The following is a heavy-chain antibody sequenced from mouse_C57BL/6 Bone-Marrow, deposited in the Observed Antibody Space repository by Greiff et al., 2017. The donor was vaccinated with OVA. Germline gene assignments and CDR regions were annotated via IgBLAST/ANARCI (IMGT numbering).Heavy chain of an antibody. Sequence: QVHVKQSGAELMKPGASVKLSCKATGYTFTGYWIEWVKQRPGHGLEWIGEILPGSGSSNYNEKFKGKATFTADTSSNTAYMKLSSLTTEESAINYCAHYYGSSFFDYWGQGTTLTVSS. V-gene: IGHV1-9*01. J-gene: IGHJ2*01. D-gene: IGHD1-1*01. CDR2: ILPGSGSS. CDR1: GYTFTGYW. CDR3: AHYYGSSFFDY.